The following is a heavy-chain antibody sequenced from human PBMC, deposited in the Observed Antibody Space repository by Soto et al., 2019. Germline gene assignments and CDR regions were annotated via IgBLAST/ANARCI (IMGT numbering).Heavy chain of an antibody. V-gene: IGHV6-1*01. CDR1: GDSVSSISAA. J-gene: IGHJ6*02. Sequence: PSQTLSLTCAISGDSVSSISAAWSWFRQSPSRGLEWLGRTCYRSKWYYDYAISVKSRIIINPDTSKNQFSLQLNSVTPEDTAVYYCARDGVQDIVLPGLGMDVWGQGTTVTVSS. CDR3: ARDGVQDIVLPGLGMDV. D-gene: IGHD2-8*02. CDR2: TCYRSKWYY.